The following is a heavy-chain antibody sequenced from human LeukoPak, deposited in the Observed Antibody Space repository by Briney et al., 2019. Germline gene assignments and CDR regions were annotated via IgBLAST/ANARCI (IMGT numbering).Heavy chain of an antibody. CDR3: ARGIAVAGTLYYYYYYGMDV. D-gene: IGHD6-19*01. V-gene: IGHV1-8*01. Sequence: ASVKVSCKASGYTFTSYDINWVRQATGQGLEWMGWMNPNSGNTGYAQKFQGRVTMTRNTSISTAYMELSSLRSGDTAVYYCARGIAVAGTLYYYYYYGMDVWGQGTTVTVSS. CDR2: MNPNSGNT. J-gene: IGHJ6*02. CDR1: GYTFTSYD.